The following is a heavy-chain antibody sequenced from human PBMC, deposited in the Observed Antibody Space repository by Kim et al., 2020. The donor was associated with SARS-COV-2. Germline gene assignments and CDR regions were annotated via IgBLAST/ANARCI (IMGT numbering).Heavy chain of an antibody. J-gene: IGHJ6*02. D-gene: IGHD4-17*01. CDR1: GGTFSSYA. CDR2: IIPIFGTA. CDR3: ARGFGGTTVTNATHRYYYYYGMDV. Sequence: SVKVSCKASGGTFSSYAISWVRQAPGQGLEWMGGIIPIFGTANYAQKFQGRVTITADESTSTAYMELSSLRSEDTAVYYCARGFGGTTVTNATHRYYYYYGMDVWGQGTTVTVSS. V-gene: IGHV1-69*13.